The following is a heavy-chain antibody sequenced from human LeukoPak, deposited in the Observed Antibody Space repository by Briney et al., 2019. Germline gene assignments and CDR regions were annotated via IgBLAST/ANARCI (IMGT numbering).Heavy chain of an antibody. V-gene: IGHV4-59*01. Sequence: SETLSLTCTVSGGSISSYYWSWIRQPPGKGLEWIGYIYYSGSTNYNPSLKSRVTISVDTSKNQFSLKLSSVTAADTAVYYCARDQKRYYDSSGNYDYWGQGTLVTVSS. CDR2: IYYSGST. CDR1: GGSISSYY. D-gene: IGHD3-22*01. J-gene: IGHJ4*02. CDR3: ARDQKRYYDSSGNYDY.